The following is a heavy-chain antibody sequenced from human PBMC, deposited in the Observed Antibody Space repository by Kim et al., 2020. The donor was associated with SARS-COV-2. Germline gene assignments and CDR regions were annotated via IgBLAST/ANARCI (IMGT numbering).Heavy chain of an antibody. D-gene: IGHD3-22*01. J-gene: IGHJ4*02. CDR2: IYYSGST. CDR3: ARRDYYYRSGYFDY. CDR1: GGSISSSSYY. Sequence: SETLSLTCTVSGGSISSSSYYWGWIRQPPGKGLECIGMIYYSGSTFYNLSLKSRVTISVDTSKNQFSLSLSSVTAADTAVYYCARRDYYYRSGYFDYWGQGTQVTVSS. V-gene: IGHV4-39*01.